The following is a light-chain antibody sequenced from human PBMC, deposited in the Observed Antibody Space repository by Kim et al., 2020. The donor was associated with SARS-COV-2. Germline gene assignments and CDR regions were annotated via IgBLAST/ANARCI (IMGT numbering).Light chain of an antibody. CDR3: AGWDDSLNAEV. V-gene: IGLV1-44*01. Sequence: GRRFTIPCSGSSSNRGTNQVHWYQQFPGPAPEVLIYKNNQRPSGVPDRFSGSKSGTSASLAISGLQSGDEGDYYCAGWDDSLNAEVFGGGTQLTVL. CDR2: KNN. CDR1: SSNRGTNQ. J-gene: IGLJ3*02.